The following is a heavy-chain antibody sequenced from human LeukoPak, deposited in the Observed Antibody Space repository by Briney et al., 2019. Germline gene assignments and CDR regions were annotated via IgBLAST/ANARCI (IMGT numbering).Heavy chain of an antibody. CDR2: ISWNSGSI. CDR3: AKEGVRGVYFDY. J-gene: IGHJ4*02. D-gene: IGHD3-10*01. CDR1: GFTFDDYA. Sequence: PGGSLRLSCAASGFTFDDYAMHWVRQAPGKGLEWVSGISWNSGSIGYADSVKSRFTISRDNAKNSLYLQMNSLRAEDTALYYCAKEGVRGVYFDYWGQGTLVTVSS. V-gene: IGHV3-9*01.